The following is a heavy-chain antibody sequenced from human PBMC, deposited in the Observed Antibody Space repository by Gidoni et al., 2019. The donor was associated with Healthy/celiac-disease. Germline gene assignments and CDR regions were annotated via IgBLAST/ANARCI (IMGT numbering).Heavy chain of an antibody. D-gene: IGHD2-15*01. Sequence: QVQLVQSGAEVKKPGSSVKVSCKASGGTFSSYTISWVRQAPGQGLEWMGRIIPILGIANYAQKFQGRVTITADKSTSTAYMELSSLRSEDTAVYYGAGDIDYYDGMDVWGQGTTVTVSS. CDR1: GGTFSSYT. V-gene: IGHV1-69*02. CDR3: AGDIDYYDGMDV. CDR2: IIPILGIA. J-gene: IGHJ6*02.